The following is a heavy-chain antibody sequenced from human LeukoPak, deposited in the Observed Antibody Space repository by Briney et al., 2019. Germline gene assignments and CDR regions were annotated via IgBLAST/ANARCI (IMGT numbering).Heavy chain of an antibody. Sequence: PGGSLRLSCAASGFTFDDYAMHWVRQAPGKGLEWVSGISWNSGSIGYADSVKGRFTISRDNAKNSLYLQMNSLRAEDMALYYCAKDIFWSGLNALDIWGQGTMVTVSS. CDR2: ISWNSGSI. J-gene: IGHJ3*02. CDR3: AKDIFWSGLNALDI. CDR1: GFTFDDYA. V-gene: IGHV3-9*03. D-gene: IGHD3-3*01.